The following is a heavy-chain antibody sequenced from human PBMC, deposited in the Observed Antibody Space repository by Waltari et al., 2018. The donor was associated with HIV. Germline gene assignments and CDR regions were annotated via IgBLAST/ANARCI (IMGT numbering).Heavy chain of an antibody. CDR1: GVTFSSNA. V-gene: IGHV1-69*18. Sequence: QEQLVRSGAEVRRPGSSVQVSCKAFGVTFSSNAISWVRQAPGQGLEWMGSIIRVLEATTYAQTFHGRLTISADESTSTVFMELSSLSFDDTAVYYCARGSSGSYRWFDPWGHGTLVTVSS. CDR3: ARGSSGSYRWFDP. CDR2: IIRVLEAT. J-gene: IGHJ5*02. D-gene: IGHD1-26*01.